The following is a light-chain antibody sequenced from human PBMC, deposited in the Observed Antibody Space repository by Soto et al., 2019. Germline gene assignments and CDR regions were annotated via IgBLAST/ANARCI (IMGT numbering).Light chain of an antibody. CDR3: TSYTSDFPRFYV. J-gene: IGLJ1*01. CDR2: DVS. V-gene: IGLV2-14*03. CDR1: HNDIGNYNY. Sequence: QSVLTQPASVSGSPGQSITISCTGTHNDIGNYNYVSWYQHHPGKAPKLIIFDVSSRPSGVSDRFSGSKSGNTASLFISGLQAEDEAEYYCTSYTSDFPRFYVFGTGTKVTVL.